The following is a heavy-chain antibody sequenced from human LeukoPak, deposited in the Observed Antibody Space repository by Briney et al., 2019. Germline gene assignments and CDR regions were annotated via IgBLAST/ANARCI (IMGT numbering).Heavy chain of an antibody. J-gene: IGHJ4*02. CDR3: ARGRLDTMIVVVTTSFDY. CDR1: GGSFSGYY. Sequence: PSETLSLTCAVYGGSFSGYYWSWIRQPPGKGREWSGEINNSGSTNYNPSLKSRVTISVGTSKYQFSLKLSSVTAADTAVYYCARGRLDTMIVVVTTSFDYWGQGTLVTVSS. CDR2: INNSGST. D-gene: IGHD3-22*01. V-gene: IGHV4-34*01.